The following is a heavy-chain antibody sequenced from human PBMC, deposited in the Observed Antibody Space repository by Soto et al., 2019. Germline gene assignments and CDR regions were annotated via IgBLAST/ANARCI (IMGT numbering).Heavy chain of an antibody. V-gene: IGHV1-18*04. Sequence: QVQLVQSGAEVKKPGASVKVSCKASGYTFTSYGISWVRQAPGQGLEWMGWISAYNGNTNYAQKLQGRVTMTTDTTTRTAYMELMSRRSDDTAGYYCAIFVGVVGAGSFDYWVQGTLVTVSS. CDR3: AIFVGVVGAGSFDY. D-gene: IGHD1-26*01. CDR2: ISAYNGNT. J-gene: IGHJ4*02. CDR1: GYTFTSYG.